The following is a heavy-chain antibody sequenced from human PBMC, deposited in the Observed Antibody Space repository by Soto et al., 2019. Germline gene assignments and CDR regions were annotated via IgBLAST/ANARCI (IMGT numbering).Heavy chain of an antibody. V-gene: IGHV3-30*18. CDR2: ISYDGSNK. Sequence: GYLRLSCAASGFTFSSYGMHWVRQAPGKGLEWVAVISYDGSNKYYADSVKGRFTISRDNSKNTLYLQMNSLRAEDTAVYYCAKEFAGYSGSYFGYYYGMDVWGQGTTVTVSS. D-gene: IGHD1-26*01. J-gene: IGHJ6*02. CDR3: AKEFAGYSGSYFGYYYGMDV. CDR1: GFTFSSYG.